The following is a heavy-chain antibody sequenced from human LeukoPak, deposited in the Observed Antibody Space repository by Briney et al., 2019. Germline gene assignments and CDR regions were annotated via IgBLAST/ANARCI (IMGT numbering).Heavy chain of an antibody. D-gene: IGHD5-24*01. CDR3: ARSVRRDGYKMGYNWFDP. Sequence: SETLSPTCTVSGGSISSYYWSWIRQPPGKGLEWIGYIYYSGSTNYNPSLKSRVTISVDTSKNQFSLKLSSVTAADTAVYYCARSVRRDGYKMGYNWFDPWGQGTLVTVSS. J-gene: IGHJ5*02. V-gene: IGHV4-59*01. CDR2: IYYSGST. CDR1: GGSISSYY.